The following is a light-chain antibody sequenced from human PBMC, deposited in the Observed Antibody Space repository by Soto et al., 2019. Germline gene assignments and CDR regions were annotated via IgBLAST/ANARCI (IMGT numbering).Light chain of an antibody. J-gene: IGKJ3*01. V-gene: IGKV1-16*01. Sequence: IQMTQSPSSLSASVGDRVTITCRASQGISNFLVWFQQKPGKAPKSLIYAASSLQSGVPSRFNSGGSGTELTLTSISLQPEDFATYYCQQYYDHSFTIGPGTKVD. CDR1: QGISNF. CDR3: QQYYDHSFT. CDR2: AAS.